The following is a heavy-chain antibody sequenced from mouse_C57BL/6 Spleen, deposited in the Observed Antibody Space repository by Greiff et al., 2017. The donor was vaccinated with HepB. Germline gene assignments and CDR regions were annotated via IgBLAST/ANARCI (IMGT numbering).Heavy chain of an antibody. CDR1: GYTFTSYW. Sequence: VQLQQPGAELVRPGSSVKLSCKASGYTFTSYWMDWVKQRPGQGLEWIGNIYPSDSETHYNQKFKDKATLTVDKSSSTAYMQLSSLTSEDSAVYYCARNYYGSSYENYFDYWGQGTTLTVSS. CDR2: IYPSDSET. CDR3: ARNYYGSSYENYFDY. D-gene: IGHD1-1*01. J-gene: IGHJ2*01. V-gene: IGHV1-61*01.